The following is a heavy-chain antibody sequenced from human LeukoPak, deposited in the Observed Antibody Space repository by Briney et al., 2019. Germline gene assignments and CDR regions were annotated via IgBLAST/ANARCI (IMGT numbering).Heavy chain of an antibody. V-gene: IGHV4-31*03. D-gene: IGHD3-22*01. Sequence: SQTLSLTCTVSGGSISSGGYYWSWIRQHPGKGLEWIGYIYYSGSTYYNPSLKSRVTISVDTSKNQFSLKLSSVTAADTAVYYCARGGYYYDSSGYYIIPDAFDIWGQGTMVTVST. CDR1: GGSISSGGYY. CDR3: ARGGYYYDSSGYYIIPDAFDI. J-gene: IGHJ3*02. CDR2: IYYSGST.